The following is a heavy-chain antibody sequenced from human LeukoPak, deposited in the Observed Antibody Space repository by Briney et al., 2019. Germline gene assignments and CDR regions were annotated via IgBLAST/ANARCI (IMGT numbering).Heavy chain of an antibody. J-gene: IGHJ4*02. CDR2: IYYSGST. V-gene: IGHV4-39*01. Sequence: SETLSLTCTVSGGSISSGSYYWGWIRQPPGKGLEWIGSIYYSGSTYYNPSLKSRVTISVDTSKNQFSLKLSSVTAADTAVYYCASSPGIAVAGMPGGDYWGQGTLVTVSS. CDR3: ASSPGIAVAGMPGGDY. D-gene: IGHD6-19*01. CDR1: GGSISSGSYY.